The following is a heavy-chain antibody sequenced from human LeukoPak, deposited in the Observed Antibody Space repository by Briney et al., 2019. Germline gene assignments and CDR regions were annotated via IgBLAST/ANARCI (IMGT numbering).Heavy chain of an antibody. V-gene: IGHV4-59*01. Sequence: SETLFLTCTVSGGSISSYYWSWIRQPPGKGLEWIGYIYYSGSTKYNPSLKSRVTISVDTSKNQFSLKLSSVTAADTAVYYCARGYCSGGSCWTDPWGQGTLVTVSS. J-gene: IGHJ5*02. D-gene: IGHD2-15*01. CDR3: ARGYCSGGSCWTDP. CDR2: IYYSGST. CDR1: GGSISSYY.